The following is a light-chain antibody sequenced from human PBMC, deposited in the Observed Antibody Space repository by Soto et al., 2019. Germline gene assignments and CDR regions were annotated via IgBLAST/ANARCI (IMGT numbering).Light chain of an antibody. CDR2: DVS. J-gene: IGLJ3*02. CDR3: CSSAGTYTSV. Sequence: QSALTQPRSVSGSPGQSVTISCTGTSSDVGGYNYVSWYQQHPDKAPKLMIYDVSKRPSGVPDRFSGSKSGNTASLTISGLQAEDEADYYCCSSAGTYTSVFGGGTKLTVL. V-gene: IGLV2-11*01. CDR1: SSDVGGYNY.